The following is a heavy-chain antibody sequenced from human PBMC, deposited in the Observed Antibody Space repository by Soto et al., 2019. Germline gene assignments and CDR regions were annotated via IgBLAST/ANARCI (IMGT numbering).Heavy chain of an antibody. V-gene: IGHV2-26*01. CDR2: IFSNDEK. J-gene: IGHJ4*02. Sequence: QVTLKESGPVLVKPTETLTLTCTVSGFSLSNARMGVSWIRQPPGKALEWLAHIFSNDEKSYSPSLKSRLTNPKDTSKSHLVLTMTNMDPVDTATYYFARIRENGGTDYWGQGTLVTVSS. D-gene: IGHD2-15*01. CDR1: GFSLSNARMG. CDR3: ARIRENGGTDY.